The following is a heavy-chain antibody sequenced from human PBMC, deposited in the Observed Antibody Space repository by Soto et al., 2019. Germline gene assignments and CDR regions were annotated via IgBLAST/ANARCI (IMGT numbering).Heavy chain of an antibody. Sequence: SETLSLTCTVSGLTISSASYYWSWIRQHPGKGLEWVGNIYYNGSTYYSPSLKSRVTLWVDTSKNQFSLRLASVTAADTAVYYCATRGHIVVVPATYYFDYWGQGTLVTVSS. D-gene: IGHD2-2*01. CDR3: ATRGHIVVVPATYYFDY. J-gene: IGHJ4*02. CDR1: GLTISSASYY. CDR2: IYYNGST. V-gene: IGHV4-31*03.